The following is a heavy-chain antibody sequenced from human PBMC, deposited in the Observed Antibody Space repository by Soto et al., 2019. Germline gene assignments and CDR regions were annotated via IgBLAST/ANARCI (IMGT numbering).Heavy chain of an antibody. J-gene: IGHJ4*02. CDR2: IYYTGST. Sequence: TLSLTCTVSGGSISNHYWSWIRQPPGKGLESIGFIYYTGSTSYNPSLGSRVTISVDTSKNQFSLKLSSVTAADTAVYYCASYGDYGYFDYWGQGTLVTVSS. V-gene: IGHV4-59*11. CDR3: ASYGDYGYFDY. CDR1: GGSISNHY. D-gene: IGHD4-17*01.